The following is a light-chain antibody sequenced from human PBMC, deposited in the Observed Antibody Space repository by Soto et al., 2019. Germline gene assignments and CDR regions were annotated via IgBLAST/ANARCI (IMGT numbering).Light chain of an antibody. Sequence: IQMTQSPSSLSASVGDRVTITCRASQSVNSDLNWYQQKAGKAPKLLIYAASSLQSGVPSRFSGSGSGTHFTLTISSLQPEDFATYYCQHIHSIPITFGQGTRLEIK. CDR3: QHIHSIPIT. V-gene: IGKV1-39*01. J-gene: IGKJ5*01. CDR2: AAS. CDR1: QSVNSD.